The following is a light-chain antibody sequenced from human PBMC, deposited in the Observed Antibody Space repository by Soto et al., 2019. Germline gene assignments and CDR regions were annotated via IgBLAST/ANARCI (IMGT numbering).Light chain of an antibody. CDR3: QQRSGRLT. Sequence: EIVLTQSPATLSLSPGERATPSCRASQSVSSYLAWYQQKPGQAPRLLIYDASNRATGIPARFSGSGSGTDFTLTISSLEPEDFAVYYCQQRSGRLTFGGGTKVDIK. CDR2: DAS. V-gene: IGKV3-11*01. CDR1: QSVSSY. J-gene: IGKJ4*01.